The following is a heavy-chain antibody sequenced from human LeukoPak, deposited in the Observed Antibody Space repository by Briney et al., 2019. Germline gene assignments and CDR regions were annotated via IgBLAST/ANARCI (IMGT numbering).Heavy chain of an antibody. CDR1: GFTLRSYD. CDR2: TSGSGGNT. CDR3: ARLVSSD. Sequence: GGSLRLSCAASGFTLRSYDMSWVRQAPGKGLEWVAATSGSGGNTYYADSVKGRFTISRDNSKNTLYLQMNSLRAEDTAVYYCARLVSSDWGQGTLVTVSS. J-gene: IGHJ4*02. V-gene: IGHV3-23*01. D-gene: IGHD2/OR15-2a*01.